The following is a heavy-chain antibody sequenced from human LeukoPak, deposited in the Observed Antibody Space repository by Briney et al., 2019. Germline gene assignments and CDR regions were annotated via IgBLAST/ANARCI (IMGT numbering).Heavy chain of an antibody. CDR1: GFTVSSNY. CDR3: ARDRANEGDFDY. J-gene: IGHJ4*02. V-gene: IGHV3-66*01. CDR2: IYSGGST. Sequence: GGSLRLSCAASGFTVSSNYTSWVRQAPGKGLEWVSVIYSGGSTYYADSVKGRFTISRDNSKNTLYLQMNSLRAEDTAVYYCARDRANEGDFDYWGQGTLVTVSS.